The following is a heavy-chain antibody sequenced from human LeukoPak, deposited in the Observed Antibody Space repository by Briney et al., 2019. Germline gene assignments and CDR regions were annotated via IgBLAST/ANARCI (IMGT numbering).Heavy chain of an antibody. CDR2: ITSSGNTI. J-gene: IGHJ4*02. D-gene: IGHD2-2*01. CDR1: GFTFSSDE. Sequence: GGSLRLSCTASGFTFSSDEMNWVRQAPGKGLEWVSYITSSGNTIYYADSVKGRFTISRDNAKNSLYLQMNSLRAEDTAVYYCAREGNPSRYFDYWGQGALVTVSS. CDR3: AREGNPSRYFDY. V-gene: IGHV3-48*03.